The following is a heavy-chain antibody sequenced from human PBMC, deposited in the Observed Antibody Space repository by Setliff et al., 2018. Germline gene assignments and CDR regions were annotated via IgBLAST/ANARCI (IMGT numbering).Heavy chain of an antibody. V-gene: IGHV1-2*06. CDR3: ARDQGHGITAAGPDF. Sequence: ASVKVSCKASGYTFTSYGISWVRQAPGQGLEWMGRINPNSGGTNYAQKFQGRVTMTSDSSISTAYMELSGLRSDDTAVYFCARDQGHGITAAGPDFWGQGTLVTVSS. CDR2: INPNSGGT. CDR1: GYTFTSYG. J-gene: IGHJ4*02. D-gene: IGHD6-13*01.